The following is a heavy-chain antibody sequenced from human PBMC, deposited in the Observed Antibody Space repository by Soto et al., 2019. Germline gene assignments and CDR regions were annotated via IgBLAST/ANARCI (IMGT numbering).Heavy chain of an antibody. D-gene: IGHD6-6*01. V-gene: IGHV4-30-4*01. CDR1: GGSISSGDYY. CDR3: ATDRAALSWFDP. CDR2: IYYRGSN. J-gene: IGHJ5*02. Sequence: QVQLQESGPGLVKPSQTLSLTCTVSGGSISSGDYYWSWIRQPPGKGLEWIGYIYYRGSNYYNPARKSRVTISVDTSKDQFSLKLSSVTAADTAVYYCATDRAALSWFDPWGQGTLVTVSS.